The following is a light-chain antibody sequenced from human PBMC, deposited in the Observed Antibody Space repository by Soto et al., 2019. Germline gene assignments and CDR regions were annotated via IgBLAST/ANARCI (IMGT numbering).Light chain of an antibody. J-gene: IGKJ4*01. CDR1: QSISSW. Sequence: DIQMTQSPSTLSASVGDRVTITCRASQSISSWLAWYQQKPGKAPKLLIYKASSLESGVPSRFSGSGSGTEFTLTISSLQPDYFAFYYCQQYDSYPLTFGGGTKVEIK. V-gene: IGKV1-5*03. CDR2: KAS. CDR3: QQYDSYPLT.